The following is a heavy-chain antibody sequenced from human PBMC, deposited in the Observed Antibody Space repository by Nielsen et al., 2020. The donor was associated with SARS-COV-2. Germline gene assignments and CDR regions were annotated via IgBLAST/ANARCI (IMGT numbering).Heavy chain of an antibody. CDR1: GFTFITYA. Sequence: GESLKISCAASGFTFITYAMSWVRQAPGKGLEWVSTISGSGGSTYYADSVKGRFTISRDNSKNTLYLQMNSLRAEDTAVYYCAKVDTSEFDYWGQGTLVTVSS. CDR3: AKVDTSEFDY. J-gene: IGHJ4*02. CDR2: ISGSGGST. V-gene: IGHV3-23*01. D-gene: IGHD5-18*01.